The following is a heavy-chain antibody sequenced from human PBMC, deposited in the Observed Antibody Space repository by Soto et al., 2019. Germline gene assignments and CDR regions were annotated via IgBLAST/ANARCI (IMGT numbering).Heavy chain of an antibody. Sequence: PGGSLRLSCAASGFTFSSYAMSWVRQAPGKGPEWVSAISGSGGSTYYADSVKGRFTISRDNSKNTLYLQMNSLRAEDTAVYYCAKDRGRIGDYYDTTNRRKYYFDYWGQGTLVTVSS. V-gene: IGHV3-23*01. D-gene: IGHD3-22*01. CDR2: ISGSGGST. CDR1: GFTFSSYA. J-gene: IGHJ4*02. CDR3: AKDRGRIGDYYDTTNRRKYYFDY.